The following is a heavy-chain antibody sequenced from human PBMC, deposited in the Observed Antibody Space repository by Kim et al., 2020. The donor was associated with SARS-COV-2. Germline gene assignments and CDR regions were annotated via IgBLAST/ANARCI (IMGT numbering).Heavy chain of an antibody. J-gene: IGHJ4*02. CDR2: IYYSGST. D-gene: IGHD6-13*01. V-gene: IGHV4-39*01. Sequence: SETLSLTCTVSGGSISSSSYYWGWIRQPPGKGLEWIGSIYYSGSTYYNPSLKSRVTISVDTSKNQFSLKLSSVTAADTAVYYCARLPSIAAADYFDYWGQGTLVTVSS. CDR3: ARLPSIAAADYFDY. CDR1: GGSISSSSYY.